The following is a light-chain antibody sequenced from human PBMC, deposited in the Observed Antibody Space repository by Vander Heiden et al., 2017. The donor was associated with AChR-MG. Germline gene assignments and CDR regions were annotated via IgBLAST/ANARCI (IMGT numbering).Light chain of an antibody. V-gene: IGLV1-40*01. CDR3: QSYDSSLSGWV. Sequence: QSVLTPPPSVSGAPGQRVTISCTGSSSNIGAGYNVHWYQPLPGTAPKLLMYGNSNRPSGVPDRFSGSKSGTSASLAITGLQAEDEADYYCQSYDSSLSGWVFGGGTKLTVL. J-gene: IGLJ3*02. CDR1: SSNIGAGYN. CDR2: GNS.